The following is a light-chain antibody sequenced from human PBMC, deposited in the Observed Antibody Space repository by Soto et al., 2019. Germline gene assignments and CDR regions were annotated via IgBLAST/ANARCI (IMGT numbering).Light chain of an antibody. J-gene: IGKJ4*01. CDR3: QHRSNWLT. Sequence: PGERATLSCRASQSVSSYLAWYQQKPGQAPRLLIYDASNRATGIPARFSGSGSGTDFTHTISSLEPEDFAVYYCQHRSNWLTFGGGTKVEIK. CDR1: QSVSSY. V-gene: IGKV3-11*01. CDR2: DAS.